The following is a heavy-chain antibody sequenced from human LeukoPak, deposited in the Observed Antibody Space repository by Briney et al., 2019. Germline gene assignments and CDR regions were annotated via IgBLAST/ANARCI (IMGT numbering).Heavy chain of an antibody. J-gene: IGHJ4*02. D-gene: IGHD4-23*01. V-gene: IGHV4-30-2*01. Sequence: SETLSLTCTVSGGSISSGGYYWSWIRQPPGKGLEWIGYIYHSGSTYYNPSLKSRVTISVDRSKNQFSLKLSSVTAADTAVYYCARDNFYGGNSGDYWGQGTLVTVSS. CDR3: ARDNFYGGNSGDY. CDR1: GGSISSGGYY. CDR2: IYHSGST.